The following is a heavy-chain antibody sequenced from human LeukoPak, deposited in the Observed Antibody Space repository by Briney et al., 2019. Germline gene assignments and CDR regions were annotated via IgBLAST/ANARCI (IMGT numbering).Heavy chain of an antibody. J-gene: IGHJ3*02. CDR2: VYYSGTT. CDR1: GGSIISSGFY. Sequence: SETLSLTCTVSGGSIISSGFYCGWIRQPPGKGLELIGSVYYSGTTYYNPSLKSRVSISVDTSRNQFSLKLSSVTAADTAVYYCARNYNGNGGIDIWGQGTMVTVSS. D-gene: IGHD1-1*01. CDR3: ARNYNGNGGIDI. V-gene: IGHV4-39*01.